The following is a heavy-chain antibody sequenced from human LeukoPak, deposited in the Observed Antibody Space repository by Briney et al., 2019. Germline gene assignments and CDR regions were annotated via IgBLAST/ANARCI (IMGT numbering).Heavy chain of an antibody. J-gene: IGHJ5*02. CDR2: ISSSSSYI. CDR1: GFTFSSYS. V-gene: IGHV3-21*01. CDR3: ARRYSSGSNWFDP. D-gene: IGHD6-19*01. Sequence: GGSLRLSCAASGFTFSSYSMNWVRQAPGKGLEWVSSISSSSSYIYYADSVKGRFTISRDNAKNSLYLQMNILRAEDTAVYYCARRYSSGSNWFDPWGQGTLVTVSS.